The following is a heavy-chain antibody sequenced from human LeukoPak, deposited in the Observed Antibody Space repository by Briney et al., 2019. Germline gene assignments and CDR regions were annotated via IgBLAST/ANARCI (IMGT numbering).Heavy chain of an antibody. CDR1: GGSISSSSYY. J-gene: IGHJ6*03. CDR2: IYYSGST. D-gene: IGHD3-22*01. Sequence: SETLSLTCTVSGGSISSSSYYWGWIRQPPGKGLEWIGSIYYSGSTYYNPSLKSRVTISVDTSKNQFSLKLSSVTAADTAVYYCARTRDYYDSSGYYYPYYYYYYMDVWGKGTTATISS. CDR3: ARTRDYYDSSGYYYPYYYYYYMDV. V-gene: IGHV4-39*07.